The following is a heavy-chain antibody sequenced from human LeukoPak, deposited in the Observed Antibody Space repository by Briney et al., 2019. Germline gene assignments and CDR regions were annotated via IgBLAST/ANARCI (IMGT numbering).Heavy chain of an antibody. J-gene: IGHJ5*02. V-gene: IGHV3-21*01. Sequence: GGSLRLSCAASGITFSSYSMNWVRQAPGKGLEWVLCISSSSSYIYYADSVKGRFTISRDNAKNSLYLQMNSLRAEDTAVYYCASGLTWKYGWFDPWGQGTLVTVSS. CDR3: ASGLTWKYGWFDP. D-gene: IGHD1-7*01. CDR1: GITFSSYS. CDR2: ISSSSSYI.